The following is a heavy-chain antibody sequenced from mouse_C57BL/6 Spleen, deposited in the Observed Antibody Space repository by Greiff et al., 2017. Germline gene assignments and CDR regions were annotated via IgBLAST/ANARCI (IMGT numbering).Heavy chain of an antibody. Sequence: EVQRVESGGGLVQPGGSLSLSCAASGFTFTDYYMSWVRQPPGQALEWFGFIRNKANGYTTEYSASVKGRFTISRSTSPSNTYLQLNARRAEDSATYYCARYAGSSYVWFAYWGQGTLVTVSA. CDR3: ARYAGSSYVWFAY. CDR1: GFTFTDYY. J-gene: IGHJ3*01. D-gene: IGHD1-1*01. CDR2: IRNKANGYTT. V-gene: IGHV7-3*01.